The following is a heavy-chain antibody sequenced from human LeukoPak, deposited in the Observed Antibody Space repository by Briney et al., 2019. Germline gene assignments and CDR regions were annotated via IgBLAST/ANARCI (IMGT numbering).Heavy chain of an antibody. D-gene: IGHD2-2*01. Sequence: GGSLRLSCAVSGFTFDDYGMSWVRQAPGKGLEWVSGINWNGGSIGYADSVKGRFTVSRDNVKNSLYLQMNSLRAEDTALYYCARGRSTFDYWGQGTLVTVSS. CDR1: GFTFDDYG. J-gene: IGHJ4*02. V-gene: IGHV3-20*04. CDR2: INWNGGSI. CDR3: ARGRSTFDY.